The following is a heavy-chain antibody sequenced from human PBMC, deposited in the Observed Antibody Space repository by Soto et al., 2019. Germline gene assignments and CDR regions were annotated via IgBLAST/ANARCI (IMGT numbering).Heavy chain of an antibody. Sequence: PSETLSLTCAVYGGSFSGYYWSWIRQPPGKGLEWIGEINHSGSTNYNPSLKSRVTISVDTSKNQFSLKLSSVTAADTAVYYCARGSGYSYVSDYWGQGTLVTVSS. J-gene: IGHJ4*02. V-gene: IGHV4-34*01. CDR1: GGSFSGYY. D-gene: IGHD5-18*01. CDR2: INHSGST. CDR3: ARGSGYSYVSDY.